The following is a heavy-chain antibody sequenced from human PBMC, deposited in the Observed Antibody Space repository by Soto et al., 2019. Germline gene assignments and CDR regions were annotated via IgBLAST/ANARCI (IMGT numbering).Heavy chain of an antibody. CDR3: ARDGGVNPWWFDP. Sequence: EVQLVESGGGLVQPGGSLRLSCAASGFTVSSNYMSWVRQAPGKGLEWVSVIYSGGSTYYADSVKGRFTISRDNSKNTLYLQMNSLRAEDTAVYYCARDGGVNPWWFDPWGQGTLVTVSS. CDR2: IYSGGST. J-gene: IGHJ5*02. V-gene: IGHV3-66*01. D-gene: IGHD2-8*02. CDR1: GFTVSSNY.